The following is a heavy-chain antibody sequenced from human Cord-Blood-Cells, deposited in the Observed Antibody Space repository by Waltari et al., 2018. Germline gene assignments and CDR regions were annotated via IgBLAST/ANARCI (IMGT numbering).Heavy chain of an antibody. CDR3: ARVIVGATDY. V-gene: IGHV4-38-2*01. J-gene: IGHJ4*02. Sequence: QVQLQESGPGLVKPSETLALTCAVSGYSTSSGYYWGWIRQPPGKGLEWIGSIYHSGSTYYNPSLKSRVTISVDTSKNQFSLKLSSVTAADTAVYYCARVIVGATDYWGQGTLVTVSS. CDR1: GYSTSSGYY. CDR2: IYHSGST. D-gene: IGHD1-26*01.